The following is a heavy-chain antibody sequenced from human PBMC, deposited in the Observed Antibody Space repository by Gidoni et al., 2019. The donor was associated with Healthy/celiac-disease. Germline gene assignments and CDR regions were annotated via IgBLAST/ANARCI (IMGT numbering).Heavy chain of an antibody. D-gene: IGHD1-1*01. CDR1: GGSISSSSYY. CDR3: ARHLANNWNDVGWFDP. CDR2: IYYSGST. V-gene: IGHV4-39*01. Sequence: QLQLQESGPGLVKPSATLYLTCTVSGGSISSSSYYWGWIRQPPGKGLEWIGSIYYSGSTYYNPSLKSRVTISVDTSKNQFSLKLSSVTAADTAVYYCARHLANNWNDVGWFDPWGQGTLVTVSS. J-gene: IGHJ5*02.